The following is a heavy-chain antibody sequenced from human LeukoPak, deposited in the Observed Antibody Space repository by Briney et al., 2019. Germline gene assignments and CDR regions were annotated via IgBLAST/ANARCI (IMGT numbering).Heavy chain of an antibody. D-gene: IGHD5-12*01. CDR1: AGSFISSSHH. CDR3: VRHDGRGGATMGAFDL. CDR2: VYYGRTT. V-gene: IGHV4-39*01. J-gene: IGHJ5*01. Sequence: PSETLSLTCTVSAGSFISSSHHWGWIRQSPGKGLEWIGTVYYGRTTYYNPSLDGRVTISLDTSANHFSPQLNSVTAADTAVYYCVRHDGRGGATMGAFDLWGQGSLVTVSS.